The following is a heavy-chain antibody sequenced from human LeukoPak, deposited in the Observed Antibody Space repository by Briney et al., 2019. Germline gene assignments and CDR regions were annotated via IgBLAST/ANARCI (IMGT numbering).Heavy chain of an antibody. Sequence: ASVKVSCKASGGTFSSYAISWVRQAPGQGLEWMGGIIPIFGTANYAQKFQGRATITADKSTSTAYMELSSLRSEDTAVYYCARYGDYEYFQHWGQGTLVTVSS. D-gene: IGHD4-17*01. V-gene: IGHV1-69*06. CDR3: ARYGDYEYFQH. J-gene: IGHJ1*01. CDR1: GGTFSSYA. CDR2: IIPIFGTA.